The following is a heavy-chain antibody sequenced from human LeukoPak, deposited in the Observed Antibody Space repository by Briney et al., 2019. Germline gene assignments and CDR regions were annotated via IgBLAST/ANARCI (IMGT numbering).Heavy chain of an antibody. D-gene: IGHD1-26*01. Sequence: SVKVSCKASGGTFSSYANSWVRQAPGQGLEWMGGIIPIFGTANYAQKFQGRVTITADESTSTAYMELSSLRSEDTAVYYCARDVGATKVGTGGYFDYWGQGTLVTVSS. CDR1: GGTFSSYA. J-gene: IGHJ4*02. V-gene: IGHV1-69*13. CDR3: ARDVGATKVGTGGYFDY. CDR2: IIPIFGTA.